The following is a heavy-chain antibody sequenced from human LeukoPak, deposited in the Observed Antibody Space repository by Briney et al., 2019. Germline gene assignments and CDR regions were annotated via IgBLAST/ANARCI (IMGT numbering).Heavy chain of an antibody. D-gene: IGHD2-2*02. CDR3: ARDKCSSTSCYIFDY. CDR2: INPNSGGT. CDR1: GYTFTGYY. V-gene: IGHV1-2*02. J-gene: IGHJ4*02. Sequence: VASVKVSCKAYGYTFTGYYMHWVRQAPGQGLEWMGWINPNSGGTNYAQKFQGRVTMTRDTSISTAYMELSRLRSDDTAVYYCARDKCSSTSCYIFDYGGQGTLVTVSS.